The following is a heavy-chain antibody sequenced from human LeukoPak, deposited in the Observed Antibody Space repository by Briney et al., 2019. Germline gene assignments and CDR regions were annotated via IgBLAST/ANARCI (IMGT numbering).Heavy chain of an antibody. CDR3: AASRGITIFGVVIPPFDY. D-gene: IGHD3-3*01. CDR2: IYYSGST. J-gene: IGHJ4*02. CDR1: GGSFSGYY. V-gene: IGHV4-39*01. Sequence: PSETLSLTCAVYGGSFSGYYWGWIRQPPGKGLEWIGSIYYSGSTYYNPSLKSRVTISVDTSKNQFSLKLSSVTAADTAVYYCAASRGITIFGVVIPPFDYWGQGTLVTVSS.